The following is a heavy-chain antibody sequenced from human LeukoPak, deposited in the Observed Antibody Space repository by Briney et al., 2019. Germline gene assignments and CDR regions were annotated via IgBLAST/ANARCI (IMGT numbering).Heavy chain of an antibody. CDR2: INPNSGGT. V-gene: IGHV1-2*04. D-gene: IGHD1-26*01. CDR1: GYTFTGYY. CDR3: ARAFERFRSPSGSLDY. J-gene: IGHJ4*02. Sequence: ASVKVSCKASGYTFTGYYMHWVRQAPGQGLEWMGWINPNSGGTNYAQKFQGWVTMTRDTSISTAYMGLSRLRSDDTAVYYCARAFERFRSPSGSLDYWGQGTLVTVSS.